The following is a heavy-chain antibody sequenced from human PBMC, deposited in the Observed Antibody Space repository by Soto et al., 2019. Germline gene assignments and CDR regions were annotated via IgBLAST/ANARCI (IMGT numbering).Heavy chain of an antibody. CDR2: IIPIFGTA. V-gene: IGHV1-69*01. J-gene: IGHJ4*02. Sequence: QVQLVQSGAEVKKPGSSVKVSCKASGGTFSSYAISWVRQAPGQGLEWMGGIIPIFGTANYAQKFRGRVTITADESASTAYMELSSLRSEDTAVYYCARGRYSSSTYYYFDYWGQGTLVTVSS. D-gene: IGHD6-6*01. CDR3: ARGRYSSSTYYYFDY. CDR1: GGTFSSYA.